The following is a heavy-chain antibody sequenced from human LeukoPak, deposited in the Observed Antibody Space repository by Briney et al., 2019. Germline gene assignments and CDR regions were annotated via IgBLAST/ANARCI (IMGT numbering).Heavy chain of an antibody. CDR1: GFTFSSYS. J-gene: IGHJ4*02. V-gene: IGHV3-21*01. Sequence: GGSLRLSCAASGFTFSSYSMNWVRQAPGKGLEWVSSISSSSSYIYYADSVKGRFTISRDNAKNSLYLQMNSLRAEDTAVYYCARAVWGYGSANDYWGQGTLVTVSS. CDR2: ISSSSSYI. D-gene: IGHD3-10*01. CDR3: ARAVWGYGSANDY.